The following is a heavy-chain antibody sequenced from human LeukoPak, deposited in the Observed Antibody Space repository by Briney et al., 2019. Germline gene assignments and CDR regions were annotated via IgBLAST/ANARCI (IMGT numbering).Heavy chain of an antibody. V-gene: IGHV1-18*01. J-gene: IGHJ6*03. CDR3: ARVGPPGYCTSTSCYGYYYYYMDV. Sequence: ASVKVSCKASGYTFTSYGITWVRQAPGQGLEWMGWISPYNGNTNYAQKLQVRVTMTTDTSTSTAYMELRSLRSDDTAVYYCARVGPPGYCTSTSCYGYYYYYMDVWGKGTTVTISS. CDR2: ISPYNGNT. D-gene: IGHD2-2*03. CDR1: GYTFTSYG.